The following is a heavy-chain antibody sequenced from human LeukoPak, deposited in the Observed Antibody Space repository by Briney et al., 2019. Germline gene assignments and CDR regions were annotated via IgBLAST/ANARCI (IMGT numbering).Heavy chain of an antibody. J-gene: IGHJ4*02. D-gene: IGHD5-18*01. CDR3: GRDPRLGIRGYTYGYIDH. CDR2: INTNTGNP. Sequence: ASVKVSCKASGYTFTNNAINWVRQAPGQGLEWMGWINTNTGNPTYAQGFFTGRYVFSLDTSASTAYLQINGLKADDTAVYYCGRDPRLGIRGYTYGYIDHWGQGTLLTVAS. CDR1: GYTFTNNA. V-gene: IGHV7-4-1*02.